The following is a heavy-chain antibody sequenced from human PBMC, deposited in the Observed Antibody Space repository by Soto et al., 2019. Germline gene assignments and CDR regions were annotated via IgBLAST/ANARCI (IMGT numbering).Heavy chain of an antibody. Sequence: QVQLVESGGGVVQPGRSLRLSCAASGFTFSSYGMQWVRQAPGKGLEWVAVISYDGSNKYYADSVKGRFTISRDNTKNTLYLQMNSLRAEDTDVYYCAKGGLPWIHQGYSMDVWGQGTTVTVSS. V-gene: IGHV3-30*18. D-gene: IGHD5-18*01. CDR1: GFTFSSYG. CDR3: AKGGLPWIHQGYSMDV. J-gene: IGHJ6*02. CDR2: ISYDGSNK.